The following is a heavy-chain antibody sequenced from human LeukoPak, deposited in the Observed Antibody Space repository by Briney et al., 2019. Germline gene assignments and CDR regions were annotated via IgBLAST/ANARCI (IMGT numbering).Heavy chain of an antibody. CDR1: GFTFSNFA. D-gene: IGHD1-1*01. Sequence: GGSLRLSCAASGFTFSNFAMSWVRQAPGKGLEWVANIKQDGSEKYYVDSVKGRFTISRDNAKNSLYLQMNSLRAEDTAVYYCALNWNPGGMDVWGKGTTVTVSS. CDR2: IKQDGSEK. V-gene: IGHV3-7*01. J-gene: IGHJ6*04. CDR3: ALNWNPGGMDV.